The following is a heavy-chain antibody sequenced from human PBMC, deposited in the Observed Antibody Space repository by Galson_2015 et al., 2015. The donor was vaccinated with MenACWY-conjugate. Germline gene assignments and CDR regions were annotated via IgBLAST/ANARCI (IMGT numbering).Heavy chain of an antibody. D-gene: IGHD6-19*01. J-gene: IGHJ4*02. CDR3: SRLSMAVAGGGDFDD. CDR2: ICWGDDK. CDR1: GFPLSTSKGG. Sequence: PALVKPTQPLALTCTFSGFPLSTSKGGVAGIRQPPGKALEWLALICWGDDKRYSPSVQRQRTITKGTAKNQEVLTMTNMDPVDEATYYCSRLSMAVAGGGDFDDWGQGTLVTVSS. V-gene: IGHV2-5*02.